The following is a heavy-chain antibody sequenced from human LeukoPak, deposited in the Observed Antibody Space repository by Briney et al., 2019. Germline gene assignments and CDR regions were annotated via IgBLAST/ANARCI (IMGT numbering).Heavy chain of an antibody. CDR1: GYTFTGYY. V-gene: IGHV1-2*02. Sequence: ASVKVSCKASGYTFTGYYMHWVRQAPGQGLEWMGWINPNSGGTNYAQKFQGRVTMTRDTSISTAHMELSRLRSDDTAVYYCARGHEVLLWFREAFDYWGQGTLVTVSS. J-gene: IGHJ4*02. CDR3: ARGHEVLLWFREAFDY. CDR2: INPNSGGT. D-gene: IGHD3-10*01.